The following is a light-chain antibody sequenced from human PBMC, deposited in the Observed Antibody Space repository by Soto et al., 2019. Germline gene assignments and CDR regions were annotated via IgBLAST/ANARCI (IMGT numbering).Light chain of an antibody. J-gene: IGKJ1*01. CDR1: QSISSW. V-gene: IGKV1-5*03. Sequence: DIQMTQSPSTLSASVGDIVTITCRASQSISSWLAWYQQKPGKAPKLLIYKASSLESGVPSRFSGSGSGTEFTLTISGLQSEDFTLYYCQQYNNWPRTFGQGTKVDIK. CDR2: KAS. CDR3: QQYNNWPRT.